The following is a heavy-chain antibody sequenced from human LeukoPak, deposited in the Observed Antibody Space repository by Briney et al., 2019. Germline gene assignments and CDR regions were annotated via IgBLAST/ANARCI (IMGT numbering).Heavy chain of an antibody. Sequence: GGSLRLSCAASGFTLSSYAMSWVRQAPGKVLEWVSAISGSGGSTYYADSVKGRFTISRDNSKNTLYLQMNSLRAEDTAVYYCAKEGLHYYGSGSYYIGYYFDYWGQGTLVTVSS. V-gene: IGHV3-23*01. J-gene: IGHJ4*02. CDR3: AKEGLHYYGSGSYYIGYYFDY. D-gene: IGHD3-10*01. CDR1: GFTLSSYA. CDR2: ISGSGGST.